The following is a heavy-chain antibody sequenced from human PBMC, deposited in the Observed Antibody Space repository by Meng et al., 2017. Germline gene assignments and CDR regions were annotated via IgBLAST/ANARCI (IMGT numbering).Heavy chain of an antibody. J-gene: IGHJ6*02. CDR1: GFTFSSYS. CDR2: ISSSSSYI. D-gene: IGHD6-13*01. CDR3: AKVSIAAAGILIGQKTPLLPEKYYYYGMDV. Sequence: GESLKISCAASGFTFSSYSMNWVRQAPGKGLEWVSSISSSSSYIYYADSVKGRFTISRDNAKNSLYLQMNSLRAEDTAVYYCAKVSIAAAGILIGQKTPLLPEKYYYYGMDVWGQGATVTVSS. V-gene: IGHV3-21*01.